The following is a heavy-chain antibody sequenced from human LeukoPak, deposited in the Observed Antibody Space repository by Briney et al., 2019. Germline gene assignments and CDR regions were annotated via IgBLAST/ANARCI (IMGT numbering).Heavy chain of an antibody. CDR2: IYYSGST. Sequence: ETLSLTCTVSGGSISSSSYYWGWIRQPPGKGLEWIGSIYYSGSTYYNPSLKSRVTISVDTSKNQFSLKLSSVTAADTAVYYCARRTNVGDSSGYYYYDYFDYWGQGTLVTVSS. V-gene: IGHV4-39*01. J-gene: IGHJ4*02. CDR1: GGSISSSSYY. CDR3: ARRTNVGDSSGYYYYDYFDY. D-gene: IGHD3-22*01.